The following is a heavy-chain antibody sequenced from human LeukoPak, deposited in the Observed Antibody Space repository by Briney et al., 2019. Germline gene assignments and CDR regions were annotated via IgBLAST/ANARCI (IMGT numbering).Heavy chain of an antibody. Sequence: SQTLSLTCTVSGGSISSGSYYWSWIRQPAGKGLEWIGRSYTSGSTNYNPSLKSRVTISVDTSKNQFSLKLSSVTAADTAVYYCARGDEEVSFDYWGQGTLVTVSS. CDR2: SYTSGST. V-gene: IGHV4-61*02. J-gene: IGHJ4*02. CDR1: GGSISSGSYY. CDR3: ARGDEEVSFDY.